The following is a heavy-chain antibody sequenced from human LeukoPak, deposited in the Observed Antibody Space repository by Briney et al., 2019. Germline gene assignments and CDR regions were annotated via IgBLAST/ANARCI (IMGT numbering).Heavy chain of an antibody. CDR2: MSPKSANT. V-gene: IGHV1-8*03. CDR1: GYTFTSYD. CDR3: ARTPPGGLIDY. J-gene: IGHJ4*02. D-gene: IGHD3-10*01. Sequence: ASVKVSCKASGYTFTSYDINWVRQASGQGLEWMGWMSPKSANTGYAQKFQGRVTITRDTSISTAYMELSSLTSEDTAVYHCARTPPGGLIDYWGQGTLVTVSS.